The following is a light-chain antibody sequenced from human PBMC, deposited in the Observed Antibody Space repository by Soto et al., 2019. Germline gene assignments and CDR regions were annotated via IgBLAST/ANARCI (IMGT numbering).Light chain of an antibody. Sequence: DIVMTQSPDSLAVSLGERATINCKSSQSVLYSSNNKNYLAWYQQKPGQPPKLRIYWASTRKSGVPDRFSGSGSGTDFTLTSSSLQAEDVSVYYCQQYYSTPPTFGQGTKLEIK. CDR2: WAS. V-gene: IGKV4-1*01. J-gene: IGKJ2*01. CDR1: QSVLYSSNNKNY. CDR3: QQYYSTPPT.